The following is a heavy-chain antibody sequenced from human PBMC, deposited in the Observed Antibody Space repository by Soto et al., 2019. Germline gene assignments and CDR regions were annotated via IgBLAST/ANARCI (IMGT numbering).Heavy chain of an antibody. D-gene: IGHD2-2*01. Sequence: PSETLSLTCGVSGFPVSYGYYWGWIRQPPGKGLEWLGSIYQSGKTYYNLPLKSRLTLSMDTSKNEFSVRLRSVTAADTAVYFCARLYCSSVSCYNDYWGPGVQVTVSS. CDR2: IYQSGKT. J-gene: IGHJ4*02. CDR1: GFPVSYGYY. CDR3: ARLYCSSVSCYNDY. V-gene: IGHV4-38-2*01.